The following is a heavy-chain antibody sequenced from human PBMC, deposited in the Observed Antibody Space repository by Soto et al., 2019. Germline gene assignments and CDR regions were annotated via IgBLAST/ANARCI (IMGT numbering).Heavy chain of an antibody. CDR1: NYSISRGYY. CDR3: TRGIARSTLF. J-gene: IGHJ4*02. D-gene: IGHD2-21*01. V-gene: IGHV4-38-2*01. CDR2: MYYSGST. Sequence: SETLSLTCAVSNYSISRGYYWGWIRQPPGKGPEWIGSMYYSGSTYYNPSLKSRVTMSVDTSKNQFSLNLTSVTAADTAVYYCTRGIARSTLFWGTGILVT.